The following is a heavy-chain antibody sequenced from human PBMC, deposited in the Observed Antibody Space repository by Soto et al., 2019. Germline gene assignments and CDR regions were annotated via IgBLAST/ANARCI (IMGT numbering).Heavy chain of an antibody. Sequence: SATLSLTCTVSGGSISSSSYYWGWIRQPPGKGLEWIGSIYYSGSTYDNPSLKSRVTISVDTSKNQFSLKLSSVTAADTAVYYCARFDDFWSGNTYGMDVWGQGTTVTVSS. CDR3: ARFDDFWSGNTYGMDV. D-gene: IGHD3-3*01. J-gene: IGHJ6*02. V-gene: IGHV4-39*01. CDR1: GGSISSSSYY. CDR2: IYYSGST.